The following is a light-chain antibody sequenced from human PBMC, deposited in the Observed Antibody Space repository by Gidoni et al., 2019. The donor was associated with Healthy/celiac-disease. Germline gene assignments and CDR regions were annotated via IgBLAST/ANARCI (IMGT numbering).Light chain of an antibody. CDR3: QQYSSFSWT. V-gene: IGKV1-5*03. CDR1: QRIGNW. Sequence: DIQMTQSPSTLSASVGDRVTITCRASQRIGNWLAWYQQKPGEAPKLLIYKAFSSESGVPARFSGSGSGTEFTLTISSLQPDDFATYFCQQYSSFSWTFGQGTKVE. CDR2: KAF. J-gene: IGKJ1*01.